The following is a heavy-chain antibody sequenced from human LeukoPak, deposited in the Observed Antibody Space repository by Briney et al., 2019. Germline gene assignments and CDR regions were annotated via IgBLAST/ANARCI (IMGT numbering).Heavy chain of an antibody. V-gene: IGHV6-1*01. D-gene: IGHD3-22*01. CDR3: ARERIGVVVITHAFDI. CDR1: GDSVSSNSAA. CDR2: TYYRSKWYN. J-gene: IGHJ3*02. Sequence: SQTLSLTCAISGDSVSSNSAACNWIRQSPSRGLEWLGRTYYRSKWYNDYAVSVKSRITINPDTSKNQFSLQLNSVTPEDTAVYYCARERIGVVVITHAFDIWGQGTMVTVSS.